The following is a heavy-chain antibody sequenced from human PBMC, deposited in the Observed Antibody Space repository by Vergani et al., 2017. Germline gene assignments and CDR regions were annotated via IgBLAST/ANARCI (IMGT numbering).Heavy chain of an antibody. D-gene: IGHD3-16*01. Sequence: QVQLVESGGGVVQRGGSLRLSCATSGFTLSNYDMQWIRQGPGKGLEFVAFIQFDGSNQYYADSVKGRFTLSRDFSKNTLYLQMNSLRTDDTATYYCAKHFRGWGIDYWGKGTHVIVSS. CDR2: IQFDGSNQ. CDR3: AKHFRGWGIDY. V-gene: IGHV3-30*02. J-gene: IGHJ4*02. CDR1: GFTLSNYD.